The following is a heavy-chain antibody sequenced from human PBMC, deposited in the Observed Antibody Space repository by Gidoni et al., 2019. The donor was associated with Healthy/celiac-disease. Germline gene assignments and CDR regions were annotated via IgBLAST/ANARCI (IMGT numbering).Heavy chain of an antibody. CDR3: AAYPSLYDRSGYYVA. Sequence: QVQLQESGPGLVKPSETLALTCTVSGGSIRNHYCAWVRQSAGKGLEWMGRITTSGSNTYNPSLQSRVTMSLDTSKSQFSLRLTSVTAADTAVYFCAAYPSLYDRSGYYVAWGQGTLVTVSS. CDR2: ITTSGSN. D-gene: IGHD3-22*01. J-gene: IGHJ5*02. CDR1: GGSIRNHY. V-gene: IGHV4-4*07.